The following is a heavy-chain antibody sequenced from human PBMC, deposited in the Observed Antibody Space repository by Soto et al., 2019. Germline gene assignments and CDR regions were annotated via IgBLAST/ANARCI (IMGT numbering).Heavy chain of an antibody. Sequence: EASVKVSCKASGYTFTGHYMHWVRQAPGQGLEWMGWINPNSGGTNYAQKFQGWVTMTRDTSISTAYMELSRLRSDDTAVYYCARDSGRDGYCYDYWGQGTLVTVSS. V-gene: IGHV1-2*04. J-gene: IGHJ4*02. D-gene: IGHD5-12*01. CDR1: GYTFTGHY. CDR3: ARDSGRDGYCYDY. CDR2: INPNSGGT.